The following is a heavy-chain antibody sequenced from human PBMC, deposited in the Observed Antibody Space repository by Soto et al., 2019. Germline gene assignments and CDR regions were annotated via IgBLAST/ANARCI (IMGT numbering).Heavy chain of an antibody. J-gene: IGHJ5*02. CDR2: IKQDGSEK. D-gene: IGHD6-19*01. CDR1: GFTFSSYW. CDR3: ARWIEYSSGWSLLWEGNNWFDP. Sequence: GGSLRLSCAASGFTFSSYWMSWVRQAPGKGLEWVANIKQDGSEKYYVDSVKGRFTISRDNAKNFLYLQMNSLRAEDTAVYYCARWIEYSSGWSLLWEGNNWFDPWGQGTLVTVSS. V-gene: IGHV3-7*01.